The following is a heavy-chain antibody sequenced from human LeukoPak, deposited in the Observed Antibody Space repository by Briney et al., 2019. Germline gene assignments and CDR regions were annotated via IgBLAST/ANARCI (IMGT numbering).Heavy chain of an antibody. Sequence: GRSLRLSCAASGFTFSTYALHWVRQAPGKGLEWVAVISYDGSNKYYADSVKGRFTISRDNSKNTLYLQMNSLRAEDTAVYYCARDRQWLFTDYWGQGTLVTVSS. CDR3: ARDRQWLFTDY. D-gene: IGHD6-19*01. CDR2: ISYDGSNK. J-gene: IGHJ4*02. V-gene: IGHV3-30-3*01. CDR1: GFTFSTYA.